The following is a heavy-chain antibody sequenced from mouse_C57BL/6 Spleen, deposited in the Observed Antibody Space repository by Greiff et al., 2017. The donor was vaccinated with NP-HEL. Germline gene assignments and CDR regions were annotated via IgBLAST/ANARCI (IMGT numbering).Heavy chain of an antibody. CDR2: IDPETGGT. Sequence: VQLQQSGAELVRPGASVTLSCKASGYTFTDYEMHWVKQTPVHGLEWIGAIDPETGGTAYNQKFKGKAILTADKSSSTAYMALRSLTSEDSAVYYCTRTPITTVVGNYFDYWGQGTTLTVSS. CDR3: TRTPITTVVGNYFDY. J-gene: IGHJ2*01. CDR1: GYTFTDYE. D-gene: IGHD1-1*01. V-gene: IGHV1-15*01.